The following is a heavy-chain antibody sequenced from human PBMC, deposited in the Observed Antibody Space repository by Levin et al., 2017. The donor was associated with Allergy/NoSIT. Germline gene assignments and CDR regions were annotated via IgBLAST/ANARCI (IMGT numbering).Heavy chain of an antibody. CDR1: GFTVSSNY. CDR2: IYSGGST. J-gene: IGHJ6*02. Sequence: PGGSLRLSCAASGFTVSSNYMSWVRQAPGKGLEWVSVIYSGGSTYYADSVKGRFTISRDNSKNTLYLQMNSLRAEDTAVYYCARERVTGTTTRYYYYYGMDVWGQGTTVTVSS. V-gene: IGHV3-53*01. CDR3: ARERVTGTTTRYYYYYGMDV. D-gene: IGHD1-1*01.